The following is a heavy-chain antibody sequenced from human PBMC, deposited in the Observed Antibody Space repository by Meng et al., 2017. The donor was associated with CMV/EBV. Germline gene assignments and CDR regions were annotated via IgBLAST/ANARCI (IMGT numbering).Heavy chain of an antibody. D-gene: IGHD6-13*01. J-gene: IGHJ5*02. CDR1: GGTFSSYA. CDR3: ARHQGQLVEGDWFDP. Sequence: SVNVSCKASGGTFSSYAISWVRQAPGQGLEWMGGIIPIFGTANYAQKFQGRVTITTDESTSTAYMELSSLRSEDTAVYYCARHQGQLVEGDWFDPWGQGTLVTVSS. V-gene: IGHV1-69*05. CDR2: IIPIFGTA.